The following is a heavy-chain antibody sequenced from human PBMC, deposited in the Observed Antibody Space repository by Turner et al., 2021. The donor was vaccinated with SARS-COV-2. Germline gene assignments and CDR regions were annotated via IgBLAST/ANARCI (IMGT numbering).Heavy chain of an antibody. CDR3: ARARWHYYDSSGYYPDAFDI. D-gene: IGHD3-22*01. J-gene: IGHJ3*02. V-gene: IGHV3-21*01. CDR1: GFTFRTYS. CDR2: ISSSSSYI. Sequence: EVQLVESGGGLVKPGGSLRLSCAAYGFTFRTYSMNWVRQAPGKGLEWVSSISSSSSYIYYANSVKGGLTISRNNAKNSLYLQMNSLRAEDTAVYYCARARWHYYDSSGYYPDAFDIWGQGTMVTVSS.